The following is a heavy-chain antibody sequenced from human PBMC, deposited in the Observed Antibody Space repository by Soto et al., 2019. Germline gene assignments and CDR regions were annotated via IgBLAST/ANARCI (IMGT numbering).Heavy chain of an antibody. Sequence: ASVKVSCKASGGTFSSYAISWVRQAPGQGLEWMGGIIPILGIANYAQKFQGRVTITADKSTSTAYMELSSLRSEDTAVYYCARSEQVVPAAIGGYGMDVWGQGTTVTVSS. CDR3: ARSEQVVPAAIGGYGMDV. CDR1: GGTFSSYA. V-gene: IGHV1-69*10. D-gene: IGHD2-2*02. CDR2: IIPILGIA. J-gene: IGHJ6*02.